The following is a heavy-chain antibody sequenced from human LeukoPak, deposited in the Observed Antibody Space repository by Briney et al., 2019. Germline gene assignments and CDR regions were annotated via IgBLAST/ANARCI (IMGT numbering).Heavy chain of an antibody. D-gene: IGHD6-13*01. CDR3: ARDHLAAAGSGG. CDR2: INPNNGGT. J-gene: IGHJ4*02. CDR1: GYTFTGYY. V-gene: IGHV1-2*06. Sequence: ASVKVSCKASGYTFTGYYIHWVRQAPGQGLELMGHINPNNGGTNYAQKFQGRVTMTRDTSINTAYMELNSLRSDDTAIYYCARDHLAAAGSGGWGQGTLVTVSS.